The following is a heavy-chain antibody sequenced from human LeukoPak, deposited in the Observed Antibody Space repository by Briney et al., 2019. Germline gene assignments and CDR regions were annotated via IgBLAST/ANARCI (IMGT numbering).Heavy chain of an antibody. CDR3: AREKITMVRGVRDAFDI. CDR1: GFTFSSYW. CDR2: IKQDGSEK. J-gene: IGHJ3*02. Sequence: GGSLRLSCAASGFTFSSYWMSWVRQAPGKGLEWVANIKQDGSEKYYVDSVKGRFTISRDNAKNSLYLQMNSLRAEDTAVYYCAREKITMVRGVRDAFDIWGQGKMVTVSS. D-gene: IGHD3-10*01. V-gene: IGHV3-7*01.